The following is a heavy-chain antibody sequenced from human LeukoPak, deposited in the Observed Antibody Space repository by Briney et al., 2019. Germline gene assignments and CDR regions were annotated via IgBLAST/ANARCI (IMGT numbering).Heavy chain of an antibody. CDR3: ARVTRCKGTCYMDV. J-gene: IGHJ6*03. Sequence: PSETLSLTCTASGYSISSGYYWGWIRQPPGKGLEWIGSIYHSGSTYYNPSLKSRVTISVDTFKNQFSLKLSSVTAADTAVYYCARVTRCKGTCYMDVWGKGTTVTVSS. CDR2: IYHSGST. D-gene: IGHD4-11*01. CDR1: GYSISSGYY. V-gene: IGHV4-38-2*02.